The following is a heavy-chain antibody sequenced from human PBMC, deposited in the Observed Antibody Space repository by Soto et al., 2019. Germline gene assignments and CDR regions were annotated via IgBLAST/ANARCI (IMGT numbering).Heavy chain of an antibody. V-gene: IGHV1-24*01. CDR2: IDPDEAET. CDR1: GYTLNEVA. CDR3: TTYHGDYSFDH. D-gene: IGHD4-17*01. Sequence: QVQLVQSGAEVKKPGASVKVSCKVSGYTLNEVAMHWVRQAPGKGLEWLGGIDPDEAETIYAQHFQGRVTMTEDTSTDTVYRELSSLRSEDTALYFCTTYHGDYSFDHWGQGTLVTVSS. J-gene: IGHJ5*02.